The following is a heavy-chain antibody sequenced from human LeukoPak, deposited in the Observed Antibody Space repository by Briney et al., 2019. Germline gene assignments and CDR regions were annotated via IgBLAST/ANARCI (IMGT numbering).Heavy chain of an antibody. CDR3: ARVVIRPYYFDY. J-gene: IGHJ4*02. V-gene: IGHV3-66*01. CDR1: GFTVSSNY. CDR2: IYSGGIT. Sequence: GGSLRLSCVASGFTVSSNYMSWVRQAPGKGLEWVSVIYSGGITDYAYSVKGRFTISRDDSKNTLHLQMNNLRAEDTAVYYCARVVIRPYYFDYWGQGTLVTVSS. D-gene: IGHD4-23*01.